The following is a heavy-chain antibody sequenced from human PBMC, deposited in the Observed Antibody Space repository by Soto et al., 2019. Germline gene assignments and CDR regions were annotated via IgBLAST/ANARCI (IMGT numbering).Heavy chain of an antibody. V-gene: IGHV3-33*01. CDR1: GFTFSSYG. D-gene: IGHD3-10*01. CDR3: ARDILRGPPWFDP. CDR2: IWYDGSKK. Sequence: QVQLVESGGGVVQPGRSLRLSCAASGFTFSSYGMHWVRQAPGKGLEWVAVIWYDGSKKYYADSVKGRFTISRDNSKISLCLQMNSLRAEDTAVYYCARDILRGPPWFDPWGQGTLVTVSS. J-gene: IGHJ5*02.